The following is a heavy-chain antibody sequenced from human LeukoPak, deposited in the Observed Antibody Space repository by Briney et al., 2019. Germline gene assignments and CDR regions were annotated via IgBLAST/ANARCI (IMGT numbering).Heavy chain of an antibody. J-gene: IGHJ6*03. Sequence: GGSLRLSCAASGFTVSSNYMSWVRQAPGKGLEWVSVIYSGGSTYYADSVKGRFTISRDNSKNTLYLQMNSPRAEDTAVYYCARDIRDYYGSGSRYYYYMDVWGKGTTVTVSS. CDR2: IYSGGST. CDR3: ARDIRDYYGSGSRYYYYMDV. D-gene: IGHD3-10*01. CDR1: GFTVSSNY. V-gene: IGHV3-66*02.